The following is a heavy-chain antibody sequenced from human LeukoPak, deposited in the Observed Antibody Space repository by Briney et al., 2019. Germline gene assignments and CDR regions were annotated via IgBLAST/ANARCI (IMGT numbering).Heavy chain of an antibody. J-gene: IGHJ6*03. CDR3: ATHFPLAVAGLYYYYYMDV. D-gene: IGHD6-19*01. V-gene: IGHV4-34*01. CDR2: ISHSGST. Sequence: SETVSLTCAVYGGSFSGYYWSWIRQPPGKGLEWIGEISHSGSTNYNPSLKSRVTISVDTSKNQFSLKLSSVTAADTAVYYCATHFPLAVAGLYYYYYMDVWGKGTTVTVSS. CDR1: GGSFSGYY.